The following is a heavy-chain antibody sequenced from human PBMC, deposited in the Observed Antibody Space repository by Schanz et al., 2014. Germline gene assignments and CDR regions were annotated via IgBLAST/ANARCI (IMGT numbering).Heavy chain of an antibody. J-gene: IGHJ4*02. CDR1: GFIFSNSW. CDR3: ARGVRIDY. CDR2: IKQDGSEK. Sequence: EVQLVESGGGLVQPGGSLRLSCAASGFIFSNSWMSWVRQAPGKGLEWVANIKQDGSEKYYVDSVKGRFTISRDNAKSSLYLQMNSLTAEDTAMYYCARGVRIDYWGQGTLVTVSS. V-gene: IGHV3-7*01. D-gene: IGHD3-3*01.